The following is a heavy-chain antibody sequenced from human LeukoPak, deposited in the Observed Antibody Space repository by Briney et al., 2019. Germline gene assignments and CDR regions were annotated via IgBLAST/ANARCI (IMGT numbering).Heavy chain of an antibody. CDR3: ARAVGRDGYKGRLDY. V-gene: IGHV4-61*01. J-gene: IGHJ4*02. Sequence: SETLSLTRTVVSGGSVSSGSYYWSWVRQPPGKGLEWIGYIYYSGSTNYNPSLKSRVTISVDTSKNQFSLKLNSVTAADTAVYYCARAVGRDGYKGRLDYWGQGTLVTVSS. D-gene: IGHD5-24*01. CDR1: GGSVSSGSYY. CDR2: IYYSGST.